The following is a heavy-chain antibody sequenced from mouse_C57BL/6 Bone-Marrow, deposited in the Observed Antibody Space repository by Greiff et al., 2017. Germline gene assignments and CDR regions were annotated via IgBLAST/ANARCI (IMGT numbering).Heavy chain of an antibody. CDR3: ARHERGKKKNYERAMDY. D-gene: IGHD1-1*01. CDR1: GYTFTEYT. V-gene: IGHV1-62-2*01. J-gene: IGHJ4*01. Sequence: QVQLQQSGAELVKPGASVKLSCKASGYTFTEYTIHWVKQRSGQGLEWIGWFYPGSGSIKYNEKFKDKATLTADKSSSTVYMELSRLTSEESAVYFCARHERGKKKNYERAMDYWGQGTSVTVSS. CDR2: FYPGSGSI.